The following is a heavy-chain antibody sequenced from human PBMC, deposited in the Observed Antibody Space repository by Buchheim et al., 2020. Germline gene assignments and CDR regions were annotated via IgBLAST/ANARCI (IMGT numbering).Heavy chain of an antibody. Sequence: EVQLVESGGGLVQPGGSLRLSCAASGFTVSSNYMSWVRQAPGKGLEWVSVIYSGGSTYYADSVKGRFTISRDNSKNTLYIPLNSLRAEDTAVYYCARETRGSGSFYGMDVWGQGTT. CDR3: ARETRGSGSFYGMDV. J-gene: IGHJ6*02. CDR1: GFTVSSNY. CDR2: IYSGGST. D-gene: IGHD1-26*01. V-gene: IGHV3-66*01.